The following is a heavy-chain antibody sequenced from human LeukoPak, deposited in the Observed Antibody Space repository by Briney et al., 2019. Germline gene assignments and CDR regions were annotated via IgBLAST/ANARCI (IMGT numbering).Heavy chain of an antibody. CDR3: ARDQPPNYYDSSGHLDYYYYGMDV. V-gene: IGHV4-4*07. Sequence: SETLSLTCTVSGGSISSYYWSWIRQPAGKGLEWIGRIYTSGSTNYNPSLKSRVTMSVDTSKNQFSLKLSSVTGAGTAVYYCARDQPPNYYDSSGHLDYYYYGMDVWGQGTTVTVSS. CDR2: IYTSGST. D-gene: IGHD3-22*01. CDR1: GGSISSYY. J-gene: IGHJ6*02.